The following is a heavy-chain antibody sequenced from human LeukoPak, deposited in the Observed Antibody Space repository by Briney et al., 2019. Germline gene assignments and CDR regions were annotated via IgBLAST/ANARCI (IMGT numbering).Heavy chain of an antibody. V-gene: IGHV1-69*06. CDR3: ATRMGATGKASDY. CDR1: GGTFSSYA. CDR2: IIPIFGTA. J-gene: IGHJ4*02. D-gene: IGHD1-26*01. Sequence: SVKVSCKASGGTFSSYAISWVRQAPGQGLEWMGGIIPIFGTANYAQKFQGRVTMTEDTSTDTAYMELSSLRSEDTAVYYCATRMGATGKASDYWGQGTLVTVSS.